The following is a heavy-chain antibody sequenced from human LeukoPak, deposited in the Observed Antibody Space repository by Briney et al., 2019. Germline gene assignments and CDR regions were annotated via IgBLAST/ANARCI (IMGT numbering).Heavy chain of an antibody. CDR3: ARGIQLWSIPYYYYMDV. D-gene: IGHD5-18*01. CDR1: GGSFSGYY. V-gene: IGHV4-34*01. Sequence: PSETLSLTCAVYGGSFSGYYWSWIRQPPGKGLEWIGEINHSGSTNYNPSLKSRVTISVDTSKNQLSLKLSSVTAADTAVYYCARGIQLWSIPYYYYMDVWGKGTTVTVSS. J-gene: IGHJ6*03. CDR2: INHSGST.